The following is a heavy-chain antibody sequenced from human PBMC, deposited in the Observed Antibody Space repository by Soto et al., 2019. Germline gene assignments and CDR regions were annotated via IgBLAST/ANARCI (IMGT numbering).Heavy chain of an antibody. CDR1: GYSFTSYW. Sequence: GESLKISCKGSGYSFTSYWIGWVRQMPGKGLDCLCIFYLVDSVTSYSPSFQGQVTISADKSISTAYLHWSSLKASDTAMYYCARSGIFGVVDAFDIWGQGTMVTVSS. D-gene: IGHD3-3*01. CDR3: ARSGIFGVVDAFDI. CDR2: FYLVDSVT. V-gene: IGHV5-51*01. J-gene: IGHJ3*02.